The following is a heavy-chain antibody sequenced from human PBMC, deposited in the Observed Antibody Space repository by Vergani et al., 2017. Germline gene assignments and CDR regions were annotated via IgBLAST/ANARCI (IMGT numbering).Heavy chain of an antibody. CDR1: GFTFSSYA. CDR2: IYSGGSST. D-gene: IGHD6-6*01. Sequence: EVQLLESGGGLVQPGGSLRLSCAASGFTFSSYAMSWVRQAPGKGLEWVSVIYSGGSSTYYADSVKGRFTISRDNSKNTLYLQMNSLRAEDTAVYYCAKCQLYSSSVGGDYYYYMDVWGKGTTVTVSS. J-gene: IGHJ6*03. V-gene: IGHV3-23*03. CDR3: AKCQLYSSSVGGDYYYYMDV.